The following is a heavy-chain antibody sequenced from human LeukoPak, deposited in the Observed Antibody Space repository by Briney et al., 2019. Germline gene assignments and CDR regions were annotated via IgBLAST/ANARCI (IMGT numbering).Heavy chain of an antibody. CDR1: GGSLSSYY. Sequence: PSETLSLTCAVYGGSLSSYYWSWIRQPPGKGLEWIGYIYYSGSTNYNPSLKSRVTISVDTSKNQFSLKLSSVTAADTAVYYCARGGAHSSGWYGVFDYWGQGTLVTASS. J-gene: IGHJ4*02. CDR2: IYYSGST. D-gene: IGHD6-19*01. CDR3: ARGGAHSSGWYGVFDY. V-gene: IGHV4-59*01.